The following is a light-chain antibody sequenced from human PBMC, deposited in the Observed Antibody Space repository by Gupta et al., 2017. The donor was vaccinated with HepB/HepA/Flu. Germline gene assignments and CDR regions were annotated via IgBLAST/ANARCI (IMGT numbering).Light chain of an antibody. CDR2: KAS. CDR3: QRYNSYSRT. Sequence: DIQMTQSPSTLSASIGDRVTISCRASQSITNWLAWYQQKPGRAPKLLIYKASSLESGVPSRFSGSGSGTEFTLTITNLQPDDFATYYCQRYNSYSRTFGQGTKVELK. V-gene: IGKV1-5*03. CDR1: QSITNW. J-gene: IGKJ1*01.